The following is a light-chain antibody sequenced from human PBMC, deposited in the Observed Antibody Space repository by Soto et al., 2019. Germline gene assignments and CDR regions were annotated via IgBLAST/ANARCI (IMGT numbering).Light chain of an antibody. CDR3: QQSYSTPWT. J-gene: IGKJ1*01. V-gene: IGKV1-39*01. Sequence: DIQMTQSPFSLSAAVGDRVTITFRASQSINSKLNWYQQKPGEVPKLLIYAATSLQSGVPSRFSGSGSGTDFTLTISSLQPEDFATYYCQQSYSTPWTFGQGTKVDIK. CDR1: QSINSK. CDR2: AAT.